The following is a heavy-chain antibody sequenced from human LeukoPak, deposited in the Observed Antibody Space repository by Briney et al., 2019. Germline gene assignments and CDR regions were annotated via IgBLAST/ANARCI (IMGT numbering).Heavy chain of an antibody. J-gene: IGHJ4*02. Sequence: NPGGSLRLSCAASGFTFSDFDMSWIRQAPGKGLEWVSHISNSGTTIYYVDSVKGRFTISRDNAKNSLYLQMDTLRPEDTAVYYCARDKTPALTVYRLDYWGQGALVTVSS. V-gene: IGHV3-11*01. CDR1: GFTFSDFD. CDR2: ISNSGTTI. CDR3: ARDKTPALTVYRLDY. D-gene: IGHD4-11*01.